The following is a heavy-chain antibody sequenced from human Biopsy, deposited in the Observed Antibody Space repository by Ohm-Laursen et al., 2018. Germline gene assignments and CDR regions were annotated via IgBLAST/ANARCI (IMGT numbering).Heavy chain of an antibody. V-gene: IGHV1-18*01. D-gene: IGHD3-16*01. Sequence: SVKVSCKASGYTFVRYGITWVRQAPGQGLEWMGWISAYNGDTKYAQKVQGRVTLTTDTSTSTAYMELRSLKSDDTAVYYCARDHDTMITGGGYWGQGTLVTVSS. CDR1: GYTFVRYG. CDR2: ISAYNGDT. J-gene: IGHJ4*02. CDR3: ARDHDTMITGGGY.